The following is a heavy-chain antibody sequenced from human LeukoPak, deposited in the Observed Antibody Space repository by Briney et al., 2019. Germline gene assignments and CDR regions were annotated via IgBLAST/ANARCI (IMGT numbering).Heavy chain of an antibody. V-gene: IGHV3-30*02. J-gene: IGHJ1*01. CDR3: AKDHSGSYDPEYFQH. CDR1: GFTFSSYG. Sequence: GGSLRLSCAASGFTFSSYGMHWVRQAPGKRLEWVAFIRYDGSNKYYADSVKGRFTISRDNSKNTLYLQMNSLRAEDTAVYYCAKDHSGSYDPEYFQHWGQGTLVTVSS. D-gene: IGHD1-26*01. CDR2: IRYDGSNK.